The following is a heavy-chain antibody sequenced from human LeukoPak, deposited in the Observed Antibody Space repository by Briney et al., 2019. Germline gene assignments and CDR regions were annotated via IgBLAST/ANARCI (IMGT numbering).Heavy chain of an antibody. J-gene: IGHJ4*02. CDR3: AKDGGIAARLTDY. CDR2: ISSSSTI. V-gene: IGHV3-69-1*01. CDR1: GFTFSDYY. D-gene: IGHD6-6*01. Sequence: GGSLRLSCAASGFTFSDYYMSWIRQAPGKGLEWVSYISSSSTIYYADSVKGRFTISRDNAKNSLYLQMNSLRAEDTALYYCAKDGGIAARLTDYWGQGTLVTVSS.